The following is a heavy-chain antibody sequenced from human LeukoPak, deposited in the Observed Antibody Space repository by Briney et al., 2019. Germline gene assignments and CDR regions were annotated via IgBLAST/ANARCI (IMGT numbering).Heavy chain of an antibody. V-gene: IGHV3-21*01. CDR1: GFTFSSYS. Sequence: GGSLRLSCAASGFTFSSYSMNWVRQAPGKGLEWVSSISSSSSYIYYADSVKGRFTISRDNAKNSLYLQMNSLRAEDTAVYYRARAVYGFDAFDIWGQGTMVTVSS. D-gene: IGHD4-17*01. CDR3: ARAVYGFDAFDI. CDR2: ISSSSSYI. J-gene: IGHJ3*02.